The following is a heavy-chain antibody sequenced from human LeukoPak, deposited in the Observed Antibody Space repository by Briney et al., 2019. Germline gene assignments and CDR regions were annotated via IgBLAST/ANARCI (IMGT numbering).Heavy chain of an antibody. CDR1: GFTFSSYN. CDR2: ISGRGNTI. V-gene: IGHV3-48*04. CDR3: ARDPPALEDFDY. Sequence: GGSLRLSCAASGFTFSSYNMNWVRQAPGKGLEWVSYISGRGNTIKYAGSVKGRFTISRDNGKTSLYLHMSSLRAEDTAVYYCARDPPALEDFDYWGQGTQVTVSS. J-gene: IGHJ4*01.